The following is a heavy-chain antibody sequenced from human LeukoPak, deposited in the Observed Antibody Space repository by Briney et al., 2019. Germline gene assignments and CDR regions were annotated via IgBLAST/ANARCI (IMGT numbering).Heavy chain of an antibody. J-gene: IGHJ4*02. V-gene: IGHV4-38-2*02. CDR3: ARDSSGYYYFDY. Sequence: SETLSLTCTVSGYSISSGYYWGWIRQPPGKGLEWIGSIYHSGSTYYNPSLKSRVTISVDTSKNQFSLKLSSVTAADTAVYYCARDSSGYYYFDYWGQGTLVTVSS. D-gene: IGHD3-22*01. CDR2: IYHSGST. CDR1: GYSISSGYY.